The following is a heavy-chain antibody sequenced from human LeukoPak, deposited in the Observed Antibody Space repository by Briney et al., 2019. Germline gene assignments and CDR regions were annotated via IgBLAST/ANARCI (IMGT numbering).Heavy chain of an antibody. CDR1: GGSISSGDYY. CDR3: ARSPYYDDTYYYYYGMDV. J-gene: IGHJ6*02. Sequence: SETLSLTCTVSGGSISSGDYYWSWIRQPPGKGLEWIGYIYYSGSTYYNPSLKSRVTISVDTPKNQFSLKLSSVTSTDTAVYYCARSPYYDDTYYYYYGMDVWGQGTTVTVSS. D-gene: IGHD3-22*01. V-gene: IGHV4-30-4*01. CDR2: IYYSGST.